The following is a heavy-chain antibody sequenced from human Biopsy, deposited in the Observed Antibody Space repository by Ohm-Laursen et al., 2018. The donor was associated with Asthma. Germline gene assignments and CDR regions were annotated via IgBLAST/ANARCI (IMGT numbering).Heavy chain of an antibody. D-gene: IGHD5-12*01. V-gene: IGHV3-48*03. CDR3: ARARSGNYFDY. CDR2: ISTGGTTT. Sequence: GSLRLSCTASGFTFGSYAMHWVRQAPGKGLEWVSYISTGGTTTNYADSVKGRFTISRDNAKNSLYLQLNSLRAGDTAVYYCARARSGNYFDYWGQGTLVTVSS. J-gene: IGHJ4*02. CDR1: GFTFGSYA.